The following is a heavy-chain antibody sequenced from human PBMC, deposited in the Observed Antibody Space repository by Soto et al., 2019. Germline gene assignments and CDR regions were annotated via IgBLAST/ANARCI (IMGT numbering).Heavy chain of an antibody. J-gene: IGHJ3*02. CDR1: GFTFSNAW. CDR2: IKSKTDGGTT. D-gene: IGHD3-22*01. Sequence: EVQLVESGGGLVKPGGSLRLSCAASGFTFSNAWMNWVRQAPGKGLEWVGRIKSKTDGGTTDYAAPVKGRFTISRDDSKNTLYLQMNSLKTEDTAVYYCTTGDSSGYGGYDAFDIWGQGTMVTVSS. V-gene: IGHV3-15*07. CDR3: TTGDSSGYGGYDAFDI.